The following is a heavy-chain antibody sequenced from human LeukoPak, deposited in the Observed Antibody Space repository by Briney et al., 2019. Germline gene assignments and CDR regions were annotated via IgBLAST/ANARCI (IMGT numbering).Heavy chain of an antibody. Sequence: GESLKISCKCSGYSFTSYWIGWVRQIPGKGLGWMGIIYPGDSDTRYSPSLQGQVTISADKSISTAYLQWSSLKAAATAMYYCARQTGTTSGDYWGQGTLVTVSS. CDR1: GYSFTSYW. D-gene: IGHD1-1*01. J-gene: IGHJ4*02. CDR3: ARQTGTTSGDY. CDR2: IYPGDSDT. V-gene: IGHV5-51*01.